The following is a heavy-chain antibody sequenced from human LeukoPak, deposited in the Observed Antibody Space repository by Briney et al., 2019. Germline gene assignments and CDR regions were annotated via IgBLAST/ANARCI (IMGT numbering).Heavy chain of an antibody. CDR3: ARDLCSSTRCYEGFDP. CDR2: IIPIFGTA. J-gene: IGHJ5*02. V-gene: IGHV1-69*06. D-gene: IGHD2-2*01. CDR1: GGTFSSYA. Sequence: ASVNVSCKASGGTFSSYAISGVRQAPGQGLEWMGGIIPIFGTANYAQKSQGTVTITADKSTSTAYMELSSLRSEDTAVYYCARDLCSSTRCYEGFDPWGQGTLVTVS.